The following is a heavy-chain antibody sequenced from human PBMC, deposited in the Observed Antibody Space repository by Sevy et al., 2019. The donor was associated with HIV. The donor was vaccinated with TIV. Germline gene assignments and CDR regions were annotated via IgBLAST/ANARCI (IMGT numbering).Heavy chain of an antibody. Sequence: LSLTCAASGFTFSSYWMSWVRQAPGKGLEWVANIKQDGSEKYYVDSVKGRFTISRDNAKNSLYLQMNSLRAEDTAVYYCAGGNGMVDTGWFDPWGQGTLVTVSS. CDR2: IKQDGSEK. CDR1: GFTFSSYW. V-gene: IGHV3-7*03. J-gene: IGHJ5*02. D-gene: IGHD1-26*01. CDR3: AGGNGMVDTGWFDP.